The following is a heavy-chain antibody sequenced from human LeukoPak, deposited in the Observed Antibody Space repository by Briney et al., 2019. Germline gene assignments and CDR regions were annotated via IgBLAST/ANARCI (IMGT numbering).Heavy chain of an antibody. CDR1: GYTFTGYY. CDR3: ARDFATMVRGVIAGICC. J-gene: IGHJ4*02. V-gene: IGHV1-2*06. Sequence: ASVKVSCKASGYTFTGYYMHWVRQAPGQGLEWMGRINPNSGGTNYAQKFQGRVTMTRDTSISTAYMELSRLRSDDTAVYYCARDFATMVRGVIAGICCWGQGTLVTVSS. D-gene: IGHD3-10*01. CDR2: INPNSGGT.